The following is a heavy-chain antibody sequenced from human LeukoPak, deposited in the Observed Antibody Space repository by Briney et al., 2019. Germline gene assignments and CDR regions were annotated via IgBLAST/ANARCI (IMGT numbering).Heavy chain of an antibody. D-gene: IGHD4-17*01. V-gene: IGHV1-8*03. CDR3: ARGPQGDYADGYFDL. J-gene: IGHJ2*01. CDR1: GYTFTSYD. CDR2: MNPNSGNT. Sequence: ASVKVSCKASGYTFTSYDINWVRQATGQGLEWMGWMNPNSGNTGYAQKFQGRVTITRNTSISTAYMELSSLRSEDTAVYYCARGPQGDYADGYFDLWGRGTLVTVSS.